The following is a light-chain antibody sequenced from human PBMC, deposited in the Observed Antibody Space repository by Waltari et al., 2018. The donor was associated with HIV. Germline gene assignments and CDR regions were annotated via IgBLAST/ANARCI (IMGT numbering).Light chain of an antibody. J-gene: IGLJ1*01. CDR2: TYN. CDR3: AAWDDSRNGYV. V-gene: IGLV1-44*01. Sequence: QSVLTQPPSASGTPGQRVSISCSGSNSNIGSNAVNWYQQLPGAAPKLLIYTYNQRPSGVPDRFSGSKSGTSASLAISGLQSEDEADYYCAAWDDSRNGYVFGTGTRVTVL. CDR1: NSNIGSNA.